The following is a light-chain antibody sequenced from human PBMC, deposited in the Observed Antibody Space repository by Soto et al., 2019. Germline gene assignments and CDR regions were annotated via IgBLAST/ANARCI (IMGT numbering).Light chain of an antibody. J-gene: IGKJ1*01. CDR1: HTISTN. CDR3: QQSYSSPPT. Sequence: DIVLTQSPGTLSLSLGERPSLPCMASHTISTNLAWYQQKPGQPTRIIIYGAYTRDTGVPDRFSGSGSGTEFTLTISSLQTEECATYYGQQSYSSPPTFGQGTKVDIK. V-gene: IGKV3-15*01. CDR2: GAY.